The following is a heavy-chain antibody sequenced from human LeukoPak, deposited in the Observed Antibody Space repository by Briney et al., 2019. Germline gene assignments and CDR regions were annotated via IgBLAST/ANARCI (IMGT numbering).Heavy chain of an antibody. CDR1: GFTFSSYS. Sequence: GGSLRLSCAASGFTFSSYSMNWVRQAPGKGLEWVSSISSSSSYIYYADSVKGRFTISRDNAKNSLYLQINSLRAEDTAVYYCARDPQLHYWGQGTLVTVSS. V-gene: IGHV3-21*01. CDR2: ISSSSSYI. D-gene: IGHD2-2*01. J-gene: IGHJ4*02. CDR3: ARDPQLHY.